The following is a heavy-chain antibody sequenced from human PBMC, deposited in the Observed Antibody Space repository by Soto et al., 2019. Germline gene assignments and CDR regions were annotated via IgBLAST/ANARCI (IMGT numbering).Heavy chain of an antibody. D-gene: IGHD1-26*01. CDR1: GGSIGSSGYF. V-gene: IGHV4-31*03. J-gene: IGHJ3*02. CDR3: ARDKKPWDVSNDAFDI. Sequence: PSETLSLTCTVSGGSIGSSGYFWSWIRQHPGKGLEWIGYIYYSGTTYYTPSLKSRVTISKDTSKNQFSLKLSSVTAADTAVYYCARDKKPWDVSNDAFDIWGQGTMVTVSS. CDR2: IYYSGTT.